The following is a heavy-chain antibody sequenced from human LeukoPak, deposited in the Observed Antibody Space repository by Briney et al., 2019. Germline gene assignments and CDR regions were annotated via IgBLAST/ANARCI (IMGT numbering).Heavy chain of an antibody. J-gene: IGHJ5*02. D-gene: IGHD2-2*01. V-gene: IGHV1-69*05. CDR3: ARGGGIVVVPAASAITNWFDP. CDR2: IIPIFGTA. Sequence: ASVKVSCKASGGTFSSYVISWVRQAPGQGLEWMGGIIPIFGTANYAQKFQGRVTITTDESTSTAYMELSSLRSEDTAVYYCARGGGIVVVPAASAITNWFDPWGQGTLVTVSS. CDR1: GGTFSSYV.